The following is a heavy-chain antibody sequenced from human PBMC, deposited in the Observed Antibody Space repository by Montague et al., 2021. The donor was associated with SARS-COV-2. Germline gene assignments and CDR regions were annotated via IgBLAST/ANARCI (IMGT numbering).Heavy chain of an antibody. CDR2: NYLHGKA. J-gene: IGHJ4*02. V-gene: IGHV4-38-2*02. CDR1: GYFIGTGYH. Sequence: SETLSLTCTVYGYFIGTGYHGDFSRPSQWKALYWIESNYLHGKAYNNPSLNSRVTISLDTSNIQFPLRLTSVTTSDTAVYYCARGRVTREGFDYSGQGIRVIVSS. D-gene: IGHD2-21*02. CDR3: ARGRVTREGFDY.